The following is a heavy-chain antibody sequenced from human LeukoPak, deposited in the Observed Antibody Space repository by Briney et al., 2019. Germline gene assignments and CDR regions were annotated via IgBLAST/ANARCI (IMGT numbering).Heavy chain of an antibody. V-gene: IGHV4-39*01. Sequence: SETLSLTCTVSGGSISSSSYYWGWIRQPPGKGLEWIGSIYYSGSTYYNPSLKSRVTISVDTSKNQFSLKLSSVTAADTAVYYCARYGDYVKYQRWIYYFDYWGQGTLVTVSS. J-gene: IGHJ4*02. CDR2: IYYSGST. CDR1: GGSISSSSYY. CDR3: ARYGDYVKYQRWIYYFDY. D-gene: IGHD4-17*01.